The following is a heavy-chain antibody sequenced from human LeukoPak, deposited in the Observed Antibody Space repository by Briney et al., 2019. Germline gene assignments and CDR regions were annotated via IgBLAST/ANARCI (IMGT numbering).Heavy chain of an antibody. J-gene: IGHJ3*02. CDR3: ARDVLYPRNDAFDI. CDR1: GGSISSYY. D-gene: IGHD2-2*02. CDR2: IYYSGST. V-gene: IGHV4-59*01. Sequence: SETLSLTCTVSGGSISSYYWSWIRQPPGKGLEWIGYIYYSGSTNYNPSLKSRVTISVDTSKNQFSLKLSSVTAADTGVYYCARDVLYPRNDAFDIWGQGTMVTVSS.